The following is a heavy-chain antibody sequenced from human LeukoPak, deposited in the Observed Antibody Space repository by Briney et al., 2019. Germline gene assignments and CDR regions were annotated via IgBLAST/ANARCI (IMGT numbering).Heavy chain of an antibody. CDR2: IYYSGST. CDR1: GGSISSSSYY. D-gene: IGHD3-3*01. Sequence: SETLSLTCTVSGGSISSSSYYWGWIRQPPGKGLEWIGSIYYSGSTYYNPSLKSRVTISVDTSKNQFSLKLSSVTAADTAVYYCARIRFSRPFDPWGQGTLVTVS. CDR3: ARIRFSRPFDP. V-gene: IGHV4-39*01. J-gene: IGHJ5*02.